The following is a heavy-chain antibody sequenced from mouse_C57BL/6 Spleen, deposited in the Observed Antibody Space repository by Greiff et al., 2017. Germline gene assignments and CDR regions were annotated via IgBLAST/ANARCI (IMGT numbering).Heavy chain of an antibody. CDR2: ISSGGDYI. CDR3: TRDIGYDGDYFDY. CDR1: GFTFSSYA. J-gene: IGHJ2*01. V-gene: IGHV5-9-1*02. D-gene: IGHD2-2*01. Sequence: EVQGVESGEGLVKPGGSLKLSCAASGFTFSSYAMSWVRQTPEKRLEWVAYISSGGDYIYYADTVKGRFTISRDNARNTLYLQMSSLKSEDTDMYYCTRDIGYDGDYFDYWGQGTTLTVSS.